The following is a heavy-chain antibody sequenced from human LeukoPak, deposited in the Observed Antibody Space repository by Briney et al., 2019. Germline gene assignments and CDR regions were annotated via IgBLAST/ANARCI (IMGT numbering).Heavy chain of an antibody. CDR2: IWSDGNNK. Sequence: GGSLRLSCAASGFTFSRYGMHWVRQAPGKGLGWVAVIWSDGNNKYYADSVKGRFTISRDNSKNTLFLQMNSLRAEDTAVYYCARNREVGATFEYYFDYWGQGTLVTVSS. CDR3: ARNREVGATFEYYFDY. V-gene: IGHV3-33*01. CDR1: GFTFSRYG. D-gene: IGHD1-26*01. J-gene: IGHJ4*02.